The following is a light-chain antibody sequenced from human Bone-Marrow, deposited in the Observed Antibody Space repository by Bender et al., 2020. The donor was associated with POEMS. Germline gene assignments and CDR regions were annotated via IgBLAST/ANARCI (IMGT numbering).Light chain of an antibody. CDR1: SSDVGGYDY. J-gene: IGLJ3*02. Sequence: QSALTQPASVSGSPGQSITISCAGTSSDVGGYDYVSWYQQHPGKAPKLIINNVSNRPSGVPDRFSGSKSGTSASLAITGLQAEDEGDYYCQSYDNSLGGWVFGGGTKLTVL. CDR2: NVS. CDR3: QSYDNSLGGWV. V-gene: IGLV2-14*03.